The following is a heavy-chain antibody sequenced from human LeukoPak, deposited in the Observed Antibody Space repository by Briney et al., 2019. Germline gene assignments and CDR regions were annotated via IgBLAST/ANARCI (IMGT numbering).Heavy chain of an antibody. V-gene: IGHV1-2*02. CDR3: ARSPFQYYDILTGYPPIDY. Sequence: ASVKVSCKASGYTFTGYYMHWVRQAPGQGLEWMGWINPNSGGTNYAQKFQGRVTMTRDTSISTAYMELRSLRSDDTAVYYCARSPFQYYDILTGYPPIDYWGQGTLVTVSS. J-gene: IGHJ4*02. CDR1: GYTFTGYY. CDR2: INPNSGGT. D-gene: IGHD3-9*01.